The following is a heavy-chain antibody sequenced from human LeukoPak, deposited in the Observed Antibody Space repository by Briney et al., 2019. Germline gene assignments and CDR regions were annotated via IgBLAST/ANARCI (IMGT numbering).Heavy chain of an antibody. J-gene: IGHJ3*02. CDR1: GYTFTSYY. CDR2: INPSGGST. Sequence: ASVKVSCKASGYTFTSYYMHWVRQAPGQGLEWMGIINPSGGSTSYAQRFQGRVTMTRDTSTSTVYMELSSLRSEDTAVYYCARALKPLPAFDIWGQGTMVTVSS. V-gene: IGHV1-46*01. CDR3: ARALKPLPAFDI.